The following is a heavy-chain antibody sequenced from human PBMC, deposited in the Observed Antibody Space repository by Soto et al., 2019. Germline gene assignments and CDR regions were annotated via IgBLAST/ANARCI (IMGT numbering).Heavy chain of an antibody. CDR1: GGSFSGYY. CDR3: ARRRGRQQLVQRFYNGMDV. J-gene: IGHJ6*02. CDR2: INHSGST. D-gene: IGHD6-13*01. Sequence: QVQLQQWGAGLLMPSETLSLTCAVYGGSFSGYYWSWIRQPPGKGLEWIGEINHSGSTNYNASLKSRVTISVDTSKNQFSLKLSSVSAADTAVYFCARRRGRQQLVQRFYNGMDVWGQGTTVTVSS. V-gene: IGHV4-34*01.